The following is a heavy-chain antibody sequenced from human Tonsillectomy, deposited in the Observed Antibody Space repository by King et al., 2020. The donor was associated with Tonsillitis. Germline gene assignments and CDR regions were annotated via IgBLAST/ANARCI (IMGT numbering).Heavy chain of an antibody. Sequence: QLQESGPGLVKPSETLSLTCTVSGGSISSYYWSWIRQPPGKGLEWIGYIYYSGSTNYNPSLKSRVTISVDTSKNQFSLKLSSVTAADTAVYYCARDQNSYDSSGYYRGCFDYWGQGTLVTVSS. J-gene: IGHJ4*02. CDR1: GGSISSYY. D-gene: IGHD3-22*01. V-gene: IGHV4-59*01. CDR3: ARDQNSYDSSGYYRGCFDY. CDR2: IYYSGST.